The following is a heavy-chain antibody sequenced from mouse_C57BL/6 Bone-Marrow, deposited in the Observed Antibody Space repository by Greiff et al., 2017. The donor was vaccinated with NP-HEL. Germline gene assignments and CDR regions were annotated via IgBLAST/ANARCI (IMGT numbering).Heavy chain of an antibody. CDR2: IYPGDGDT. D-gene: IGHD2-4*01. Sequence: VQLVESGAELVKPGASVKISCKASGYAFSSYWMNWVKQRPGKGLEWIGQIYPGDGDTNYNGKFKGKATLTADKSSSTAYMQLSSLTSEDSAVYFCARRGYDYDVDYWGQGTTLTGSS. CDR3: ARRGYDYDVDY. J-gene: IGHJ2*01. V-gene: IGHV1-80*01. CDR1: GYAFSSYW.